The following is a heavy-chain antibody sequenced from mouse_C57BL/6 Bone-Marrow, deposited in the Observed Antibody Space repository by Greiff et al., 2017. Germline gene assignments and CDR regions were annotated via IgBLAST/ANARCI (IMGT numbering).Heavy chain of an antibody. CDR3: ARDGSSYCWYFDV. J-gene: IGHJ1*03. CDR2: IYPGSGST. CDR1: GYTFTSYW. Sequence: QVQLQQPGAELVKPGASVKMSCKASGYTFTSYWITWVKQRPGQGLAWIGDIYPGSGSTNYNEKFKSKATLTVDTSSSTAYMQLSSLTSEDSAVYYCARDGSSYCWYFDVWGTGTTVTVSS. V-gene: IGHV1-55*01. D-gene: IGHD1-1*01.